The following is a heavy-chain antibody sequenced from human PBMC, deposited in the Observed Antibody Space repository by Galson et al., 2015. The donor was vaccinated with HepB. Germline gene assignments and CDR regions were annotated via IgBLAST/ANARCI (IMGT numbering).Heavy chain of an antibody. V-gene: IGHV1-69*04. CDR3: AMAEYGDYVDYYGMDV. D-gene: IGHD4-17*01. CDR1: GGTFSSYA. J-gene: IGHJ6*02. CDR2: IIPILGIA. Sequence: SVTVSCKASGGTFSSYAISWVRQAPGQGLEWMGRIIPILGIANYAQKFQGRVTITADKSTSTAYMELSSLRSEDTAVYYCAMAEYGDYVDYYGMDVWGQGTTVTVSS.